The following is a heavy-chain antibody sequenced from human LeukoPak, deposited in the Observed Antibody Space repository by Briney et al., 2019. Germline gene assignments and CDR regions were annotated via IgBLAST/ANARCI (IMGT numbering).Heavy chain of an antibody. CDR3: AKDPDKYDFWSGGPDY. D-gene: IGHD3-3*01. CDR2: ISGSGGST. Sequence: GGSLRLSCAASGFTFSSYAMSWVRQAPGKGLEWVSAISGSGGSTYYADSVKGRFTISRDNSKNALYLQMNSLRAEDTAVYYCAKDPDKYDFWSGGPDYWGQGTLVTVSS. V-gene: IGHV3-23*01. CDR1: GFTFSSYA. J-gene: IGHJ4*02.